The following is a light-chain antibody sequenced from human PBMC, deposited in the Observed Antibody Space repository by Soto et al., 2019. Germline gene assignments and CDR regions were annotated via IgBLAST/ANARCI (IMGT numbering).Light chain of an antibody. CDR3: QSYDSSLSGYV. Sequence: QSVLTQPPSVSGAPGQRVTISCTGRSSNIGAGYDVHWYQQLPGTAPQLLIYANSNRPSGVPGRFSGSKSGASASLAITGLQAEDEADYYCQSYDSSLSGYVFGTGTKLTVL. CDR1: SSNIGAGYD. J-gene: IGLJ1*01. CDR2: ANS. V-gene: IGLV1-40*01.